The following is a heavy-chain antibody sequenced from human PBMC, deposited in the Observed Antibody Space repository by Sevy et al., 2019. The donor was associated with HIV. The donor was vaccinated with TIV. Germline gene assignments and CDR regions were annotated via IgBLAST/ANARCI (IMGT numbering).Heavy chain of an antibody. Sequence: GGSLRLSCAASGFTFSSYAMHWVRQAPGKGLEWVAVISYDGSNKYYADSVKGRFTISRDNSKNTPYLQMNSLRAEDTAVYYCARDSYCGGDCYPNLFDYWGQGTLVTVSS. J-gene: IGHJ4*02. V-gene: IGHV3-30-3*01. CDR1: GFTFSSYA. D-gene: IGHD2-21*02. CDR3: ARDSYCGGDCYPNLFDY. CDR2: ISYDGSNK.